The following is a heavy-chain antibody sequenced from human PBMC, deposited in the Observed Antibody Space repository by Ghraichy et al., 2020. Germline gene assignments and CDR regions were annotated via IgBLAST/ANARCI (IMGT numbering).Heavy chain of an antibody. Sequence: SETLSLTCTVSGGSVSSGIYYWSWIRQPPGKELEWIGYIYYSGSTNYNPSLKSRVTISVDTSKNQFSLKLSSVTAADTAVYYCARDLMAAASQRFDPWGQGTLVTVSS. V-gene: IGHV4-61*01. CDR2: IYYSGST. CDR1: GGSVSSGIYY. D-gene: IGHD6-13*01. J-gene: IGHJ5*02. CDR3: ARDLMAAASQRFDP.